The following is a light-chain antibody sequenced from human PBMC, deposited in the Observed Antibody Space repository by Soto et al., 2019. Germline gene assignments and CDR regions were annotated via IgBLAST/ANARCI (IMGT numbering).Light chain of an antibody. CDR3: ATWDDSLNGYV. Sequence: QAVVTQPPSASGTPGQRITISCSGSGSNIGSNSVTWYQQLPRTAPKLLIYTNNQRPSGVPDRFSGSKSGTSDSLAISGLQSGDEADYYCATWDDSLNGYVFGTGTKLTVL. CDR2: TNN. CDR1: GSNIGSNS. J-gene: IGLJ1*01. V-gene: IGLV1-44*01.